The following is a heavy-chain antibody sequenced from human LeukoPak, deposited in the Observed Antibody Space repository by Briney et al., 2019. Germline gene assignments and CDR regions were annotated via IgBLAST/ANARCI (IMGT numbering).Heavy chain of an antibody. V-gene: IGHV3-73*01. D-gene: IGHD2-2*01. Sequence: PGRSLRLSCAASGFTFSGSAMHWVRQASGKGLEWVGRIRSKANSYATAYAASVKGRFTISRDDSKNTAYLQMNSLKTEDTAVYYCARDTRLMYYFDFWGQGALVTVSS. CDR1: GFTFSGSA. J-gene: IGHJ4*02. CDR2: IRSKANSYAT. CDR3: ARDTRLMYYFDF.